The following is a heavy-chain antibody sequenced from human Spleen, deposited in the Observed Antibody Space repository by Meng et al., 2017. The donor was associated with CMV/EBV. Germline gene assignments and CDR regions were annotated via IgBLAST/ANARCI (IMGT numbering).Heavy chain of an antibody. Sequence: GESLKISCAASGFTFSNAWMSWVRQAPGKGLDWVGRIKSKTDGGTTDYAAPVKGRFTISRDDSKNTLYLQMNSLKTEGTAVYYCTTLYYDFWSGYYGAHDYWGQGTLVTVSS. V-gene: IGHV3-15*01. CDR2: IKSKTDGGTT. D-gene: IGHD3-3*01. J-gene: IGHJ4*02. CDR3: TTLYYDFWSGYYGAHDY. CDR1: GFTFSNAW.